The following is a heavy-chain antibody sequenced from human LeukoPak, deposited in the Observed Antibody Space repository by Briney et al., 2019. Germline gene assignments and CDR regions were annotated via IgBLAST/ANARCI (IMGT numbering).Heavy chain of an antibody. CDR3: ARDRGAMGFDY. D-gene: IGHD3-16*01. CDR1: GFTFSDYY. V-gene: IGHV3-11*04. CDR2: ISSSGSTI. J-gene: IGHJ4*02. Sequence: GGSLTLSCAASGFTFSDYYMSWIRQAPGKGLECVSSISSSGSTIYYADSVKGRFTISRDNAKNSLYLQMNSLRAEDTAVYYCARDRGAMGFDYWGQGTLVTVSS.